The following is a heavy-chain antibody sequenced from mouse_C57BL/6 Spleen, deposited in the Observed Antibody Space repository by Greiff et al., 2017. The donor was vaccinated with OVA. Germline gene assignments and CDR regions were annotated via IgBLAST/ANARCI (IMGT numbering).Heavy chain of an antibody. CDR1: GYTFTSYW. CDR3: ARNGGSRMDY. J-gene: IGHJ2*01. CDR2: IDPADSYT. V-gene: IGHV1-50*01. Sequence: VQLVESGAELVKPGASVKLSCKASGYTFTSYWMQWVKQRPGQGLEWIGEIDPADSYTNYNQKFKGKATLTVDTSSSTAYMQLSSLTSEDSAVYNCARNGGSRMDYWGQGTTLTVSS. D-gene: IGHD1-1*01.